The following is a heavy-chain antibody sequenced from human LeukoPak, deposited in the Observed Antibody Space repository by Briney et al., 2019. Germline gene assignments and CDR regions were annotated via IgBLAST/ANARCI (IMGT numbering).Heavy chain of an antibody. CDR1: GYTFTIYY. CDR2: INPSGGST. CDR3: ARDPGEHDYGDY. D-gene: IGHD3-16*01. V-gene: IGHV1-46*01. Sequence: ASVKVSCKASGYTFTIYYIHWVRQAPGQGLEWMGLINPSGGSTNYAQKFQGRVTITADKSTSTAYIELSSLRSEDTAVYYCARDPGEHDYGDYWGQGTLVTVSS. J-gene: IGHJ4*02.